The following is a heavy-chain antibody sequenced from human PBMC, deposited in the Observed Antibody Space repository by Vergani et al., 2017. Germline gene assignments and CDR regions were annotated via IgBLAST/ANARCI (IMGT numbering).Heavy chain of an antibody. V-gene: IGHV1-69*06. CDR3: ARDRYDRSGYYSDY. CDR1: GGTFSSYG. CDR2: INPIFGTT. D-gene: IGHD3-22*01. J-gene: IGHJ4*02. Sequence: QVQLVQSGTEVKKPASSVKVSCKASGGTFSSYGISWVRQAPGKGLEWMGGINPIFGTTNYAQKFQGRVTITADKSTSTAYMELSRLRSEDTAVYYCARDRYDRSGYYSDYWGQGTLVTVSS.